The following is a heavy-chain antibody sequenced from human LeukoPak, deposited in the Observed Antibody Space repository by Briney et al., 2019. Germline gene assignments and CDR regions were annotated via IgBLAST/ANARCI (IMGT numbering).Heavy chain of an antibody. CDR1: GLILNSNC. CDR2: IWIDGKNQ. Sequence: GGSLRPSCAASGLILNSNCMHWVRQAPGKGLEWVADIWIDGKNQHFADSVRGRFAISRDNSKNTVYLQINSLRAEDTAVYYCARDRHCVNGVCHSPAGMDVWGQGTTVTVSS. J-gene: IGHJ6*02. D-gene: IGHD2-8*01. V-gene: IGHV3-33*01. CDR3: ARDRHCVNGVCHSPAGMDV.